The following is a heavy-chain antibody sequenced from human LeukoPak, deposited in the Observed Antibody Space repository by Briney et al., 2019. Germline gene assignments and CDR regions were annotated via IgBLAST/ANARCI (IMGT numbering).Heavy chain of an antibody. J-gene: IGHJ4*02. CDR2: IYYSGST. V-gene: IGHV4-39*07. Sequence: SETLSLTCTVSGGSISSSSYYWGWIRQPPGKGLEWIGSIYYSGSTYYNPSLKSRVTISVDTSKNQFSLKLSSVTAADTAVYYCARYFDWLLWFYFDYWGQGTLVTVSS. D-gene: IGHD3-9*01. CDR1: GGSISSSSYY. CDR3: ARYFDWLLWFYFDY.